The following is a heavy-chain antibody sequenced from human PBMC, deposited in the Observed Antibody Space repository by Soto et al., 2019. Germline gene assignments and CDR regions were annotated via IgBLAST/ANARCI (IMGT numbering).Heavy chain of an antibody. CDR2: INAGNGNT. D-gene: IGHD2-2*01. Sequence: PGPSVKVSCKASGYTFTSYAMHWVRQAPGQRLEWMGWINAGNGNTKYSQKFQGRVTITRDTSASTAYMELSSLRSEDTAVYYCARDLAHQLLMPVYYYYGMDVWGQGTTVTVSS. J-gene: IGHJ6*02. CDR1: GYTFTSYA. V-gene: IGHV1-3*01. CDR3: ARDLAHQLLMPVYYYYGMDV.